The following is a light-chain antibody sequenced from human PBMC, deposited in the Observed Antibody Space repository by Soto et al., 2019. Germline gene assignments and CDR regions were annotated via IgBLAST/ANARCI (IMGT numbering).Light chain of an antibody. CDR1: QSVSSN. CDR2: GAS. J-gene: IGKJ3*01. V-gene: IGKV3D-15*01. Sequence: EIVLTQSPATLSVSPGERATLSCRASQSVSSNLAWYQQKPGQAPRLLIYGASTRATGIPARFSGSGSGTEFTLTISSLQSEDFAVYYCQQYSNWPLFTFGHGTKVDIK. CDR3: QQYSNWPLFT.